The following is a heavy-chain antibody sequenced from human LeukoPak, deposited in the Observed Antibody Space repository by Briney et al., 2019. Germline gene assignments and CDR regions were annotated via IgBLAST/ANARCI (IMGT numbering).Heavy chain of an antibody. V-gene: IGHV3-9*01. CDR2: ISWNSGSI. CDR3: AKDNRQWLVLYYFDY. CDR1: GFTFDDYA. D-gene: IGHD6-19*01. Sequence: GGSLRLSCAASGFTFDDYAMHWVRQAPGKGLEWVSGISWNSGSIGYADSVKGRFTISRDNAKNPLYLQMNSLRAEDTALYHCAKDNRQWLVLYYFDYWGQGTLVTVSS. J-gene: IGHJ4*02.